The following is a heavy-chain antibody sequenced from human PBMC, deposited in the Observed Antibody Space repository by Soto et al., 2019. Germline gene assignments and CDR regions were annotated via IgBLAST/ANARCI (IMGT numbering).Heavy chain of an antibody. CDR1: GFSFSTYG. J-gene: IGHJ4*02. V-gene: IGHV3-30*18. CDR3: AKGFGNCWAFDF. D-gene: IGHD1-7*01. CDR2: ISNDGSNK. Sequence: GGSLRLSCAASGFSFSTYGMHWVRQAPGKGLEWVAFISNDGSNKYYADSVKGRFTISRDNSKNTLYLQMNSLRAEDTAVYYCAKGFGNCWAFDFWGQGTLDIGSA.